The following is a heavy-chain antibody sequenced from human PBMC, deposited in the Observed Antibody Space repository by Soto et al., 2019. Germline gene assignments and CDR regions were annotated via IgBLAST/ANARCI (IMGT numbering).Heavy chain of an antibody. CDR2: ISSSSSYI. CDR3: ARGPPGEGFWGGYYSSYYYYYMDV. J-gene: IGHJ6*03. D-gene: IGHD3-3*01. Sequence: EVQLVESGGGLVKPGGSLRLSCAASGFTFSSYSMNWVRQAPGKGLEWVSSISSSSSYIYYADSVKGRFTISRDNAKNYLYLEMKSLRGEDSAVYYCARGPPGEGFWGGYYSSYYYYYMDVWGKGTTVTVSS. V-gene: IGHV3-21*01. CDR1: GFTFSSYS.